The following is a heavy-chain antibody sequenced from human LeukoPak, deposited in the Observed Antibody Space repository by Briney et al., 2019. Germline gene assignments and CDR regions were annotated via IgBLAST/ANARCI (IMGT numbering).Heavy chain of an antibody. CDR2: ISYDGSNK. V-gene: IGHV3-30*04. Sequence: PGRSLRLSCAASGFTFSSYAMHWVRQAPGKGLEGVAVISYDGSNKYYADSVKGRFTISRDNSKNTLYLQMNSLRAEDTAVYYCARDDYGDFYFDYWGQGTLVTVSS. D-gene: IGHD4-17*01. CDR3: ARDDYGDFYFDY. CDR1: GFTFSSYA. J-gene: IGHJ4*02.